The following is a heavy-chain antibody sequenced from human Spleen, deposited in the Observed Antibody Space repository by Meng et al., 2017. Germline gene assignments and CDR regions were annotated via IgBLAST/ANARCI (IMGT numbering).Heavy chain of an antibody. CDR3: ARAVVLWFGELIADYFDY. D-gene: IGHD3-10*01. Sequence: GESLKISCAASGFTFSSYGMSWVRQAPGKGLEWVANIKQDGSEKYYVDSVKGRFTISRDNAKNSLYLQMNSLRAEDTAVYYCARAVVLWFGELIADYFDYWGQGTLVTVSS. CDR2: IKQDGSEK. V-gene: IGHV3-7*01. J-gene: IGHJ4*02. CDR1: GFTFSSYG.